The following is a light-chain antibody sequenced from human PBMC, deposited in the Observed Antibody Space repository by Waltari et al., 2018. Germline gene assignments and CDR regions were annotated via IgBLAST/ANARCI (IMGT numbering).Light chain of an antibody. CDR3: QQSYSSPRT. V-gene: IGKV1-39*01. J-gene: IGKJ5*01. CDR2: AAS. Sequence: DIQMTQSPSSLSASVGDRVTITCRASQSISSYLNWYQQKPGKAPKLLIYAASSLQSGVPSSFSGSGSGTDFTLTISSLQPDDFATYYCQQSYSSPRTFGQGTRLEIK. CDR1: QSISSY.